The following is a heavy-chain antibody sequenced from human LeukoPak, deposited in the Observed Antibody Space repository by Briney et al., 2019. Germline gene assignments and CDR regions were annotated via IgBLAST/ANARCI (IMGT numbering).Heavy chain of an antibody. CDR2: IWHDGSHK. D-gene: IGHD3-10*01. V-gene: IGHV3-33*01. J-gene: IGHJ5*02. CDR1: GFAFNTYA. CDR3: AREIFGSGSYPDL. Sequence: PGRSLRLSCAASGFAFNTYAMHWVRQAPGQGREWVALIWHDGSHKFYSNSVRGQFTISRDNSKNTVSLQMNNLRPEDTAVYYCAREIFGSGSYPDLWGQGTLVTVSS.